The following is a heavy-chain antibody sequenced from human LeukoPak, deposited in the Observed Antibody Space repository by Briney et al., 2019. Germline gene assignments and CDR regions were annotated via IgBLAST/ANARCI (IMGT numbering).Heavy chain of an antibody. V-gene: IGHV4-59*01. J-gene: IGHJ4*02. CDR3: ARADAGYSSGWYADHYFDY. CDR2: IYYSGST. Sequence: SETLSLTCTVSGGSISSYYWSWIRQPPGKGLEWIGYIYYSGSTNYNPSLKSRVTISVDTSKNQFSLKLSSVTAADTAVYYCARADAGYSSGWYADHYFDYWGQRTLVTVSS. CDR1: GGSISSYY. D-gene: IGHD6-19*01.